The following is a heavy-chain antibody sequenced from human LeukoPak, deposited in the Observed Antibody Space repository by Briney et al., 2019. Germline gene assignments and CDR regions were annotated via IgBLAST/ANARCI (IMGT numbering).Heavy chain of an antibody. CDR3: ARRAATYWYFDL. CDR1: GYSFTSYW. CDR2: IYPGDSET. Sequence: GESLKIACKGSGYSFTSYWIGWVRQMPGKGLEWMGIIYPGDSETRYSPSFQGQITISADRSINTAYLQLSSLKVSDTAIYFCARRAATYWYFDLWGRGTLVTISS. D-gene: IGHD6-25*01. V-gene: IGHV5-51*01. J-gene: IGHJ2*01.